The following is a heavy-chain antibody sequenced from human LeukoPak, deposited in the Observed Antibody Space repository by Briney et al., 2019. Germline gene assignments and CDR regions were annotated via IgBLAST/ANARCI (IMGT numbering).Heavy chain of an antibody. CDR2: IKQDGSEK. Sequence: PGGSLRLSCAASGFTFSSYWMSWVRQAPGKGLEWVANIKQDGSEKYYVDSVKARFTISRDNAKNIVYLQMNSLRVEDTAVYYCARDRPHNWYDPWGQGTLVTVST. CDR3: ARDRPHNWYDP. J-gene: IGHJ5*02. V-gene: IGHV3-7*01. CDR1: GFTFSSYW.